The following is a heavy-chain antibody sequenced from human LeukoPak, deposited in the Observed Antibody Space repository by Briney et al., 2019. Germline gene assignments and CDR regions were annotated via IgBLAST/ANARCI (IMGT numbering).Heavy chain of an antibody. D-gene: IGHD4-17*01. V-gene: IGHV3-23*01. Sequence: GGSLRLSCAASGFPFSSYAMSWVRQAPGKGLEWVSTISGSGGSAYYADSVKGRFTISRDNSKNTLYQQMNSLRAEDTAVYYCAKDLMTTVTTSVYWGQGTLVTVSS. CDR3: AKDLMTTVTTSVY. CDR2: ISGSGGSA. J-gene: IGHJ4*02. CDR1: GFPFSSYA.